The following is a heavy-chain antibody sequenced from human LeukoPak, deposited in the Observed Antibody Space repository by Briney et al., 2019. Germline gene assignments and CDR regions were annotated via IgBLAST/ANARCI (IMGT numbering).Heavy chain of an antibody. CDR2: INPSGGST. V-gene: IGHV1-46*01. D-gene: IGHD3-22*01. CDR1: GYTLTSYY. CDR3: ARAETAYHSSGSFDY. Sequence: GSVKVSCKASGYTLTSYYMHWVRQPPGQGVERVGIINPSGGSTSYAQKFQGRVTMTRDTSTSTVYMELSSLRSEDTAVYYCARAETAYHSSGSFDYWGQGPLVTVSS. J-gene: IGHJ4*02.